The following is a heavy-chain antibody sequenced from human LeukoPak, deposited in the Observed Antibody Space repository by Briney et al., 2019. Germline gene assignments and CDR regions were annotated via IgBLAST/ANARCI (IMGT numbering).Heavy chain of an antibody. D-gene: IGHD3-22*01. CDR1: GFTFSSYS. CDR2: ISGSGDNT. J-gene: IGHJ4*02. V-gene: IGHV3-23*01. Sequence: GGSLRLSCSASGFTFSSYSMNWVRQAPGKGLEWVSGISGSGDNTYYADSVKGRFTISRDNSKNTLYVQVNSLGTEDTAAYYCAKGSYYDSSGSFYFDYWGQGTLVTVSS. CDR3: AKGSYYDSSGSFYFDY.